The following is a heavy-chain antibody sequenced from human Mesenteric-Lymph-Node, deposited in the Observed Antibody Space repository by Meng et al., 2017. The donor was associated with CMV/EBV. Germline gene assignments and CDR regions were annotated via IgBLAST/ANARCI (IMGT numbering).Heavy chain of an antibody. CDR1: GFTFSSYG. CDR3: ARLVPDLIRGFFDL. V-gene: IGHV3-48*03. CDR2: IDSRATSV. J-gene: IGHJ4*02. Sequence: SCKASGFTFSSYGMHWVRQAPGKGLEWVSYIDSRATSVYYRDSVKGRFSISRDNAKYSLSLQMHSLRAEDTAVYYCARLVPDLIRGFFDLWGQGTLVTVSS. D-gene: IGHD3-16*01.